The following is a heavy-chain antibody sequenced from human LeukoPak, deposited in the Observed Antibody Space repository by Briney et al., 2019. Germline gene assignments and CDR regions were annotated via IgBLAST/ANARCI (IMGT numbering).Heavy chain of an antibody. CDR3: AKDVGKWESLHFFDY. Sequence: GGSLRLSCLTSGFTLSTNAMSWVRQAPGKGLEWISGISGSGASTYCADSVEGRFTISRDDSRNTLYLQMNSLRGDDTAVYYCAKDVGKWESLHFFDYWGQGTLVTVSS. V-gene: IGHV3-23*01. J-gene: IGHJ4*02. CDR2: ISGSGAST. D-gene: IGHD1-26*01. CDR1: GFTLSTNA.